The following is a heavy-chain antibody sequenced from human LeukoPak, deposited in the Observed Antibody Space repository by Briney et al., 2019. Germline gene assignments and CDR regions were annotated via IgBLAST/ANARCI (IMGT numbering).Heavy chain of an antibody. CDR3: ARHSRYYDILTGYFY. Sequence: ASETLSLTCTVSGGSISSYYWGWIRQPPGKGLEWIGSIYYSGSTYYNPSLKSRVTVSVDTSKNQFSLKLSSVTAADTAVYYCARHSRYYDILTGYFYWGQGTLVTVSS. J-gene: IGHJ4*02. CDR1: GGSISSYY. D-gene: IGHD3-9*01. V-gene: IGHV4-39*01. CDR2: IYYSGST.